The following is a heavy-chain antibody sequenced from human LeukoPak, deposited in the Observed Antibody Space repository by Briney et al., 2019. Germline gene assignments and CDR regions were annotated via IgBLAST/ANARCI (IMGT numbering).Heavy chain of an antibody. V-gene: IGHV3-74*01. CDR1: EFIFSNYG. Sequence: GGSLRLSCAASEFIFSNYGMNWVRQAPGKGLVWVSRIASDGSSATYADSVKGRFSISRDNAKNTLYLQMNSLRVEDTAVYYCARGRPRGNDYWGQGTLVTVSS. CDR3: ARGRPRGNDY. CDR2: IASDGSSA. D-gene: IGHD4-23*01. J-gene: IGHJ4*02.